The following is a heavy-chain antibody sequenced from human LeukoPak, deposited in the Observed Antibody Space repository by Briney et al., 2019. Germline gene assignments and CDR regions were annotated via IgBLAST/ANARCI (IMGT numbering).Heavy chain of an antibody. Sequence: GGSLRLSCSASGFTFSTSGMNWVRQAPGKGLEWVSYISGSSNTMYYADSVKGRFTVSRDNAKNSLFLQMNSLRAEDTAMYYCASSSWYWGQGTLVTVSS. CDR1: GFTFSTSG. J-gene: IGHJ4*02. V-gene: IGHV3-48*01. D-gene: IGHD6-13*01. CDR3: ASSSWY. CDR2: ISGSSNTM.